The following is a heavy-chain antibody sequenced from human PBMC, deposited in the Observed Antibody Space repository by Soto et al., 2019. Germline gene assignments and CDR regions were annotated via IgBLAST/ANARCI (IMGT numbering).Heavy chain of an antibody. Sequence: PGGSLRLSCQVSGFTFGSYAMSWVRQAPGKGVESVALVQSNXVTYYADSVRGGFTVSRDNSKNTLYLQMDSLRVEDTALYYCAKWLRGGSYYCDFWGQGAMVTVSS. V-gene: IGHV3-23*01. CDR2: VQSNXVT. CDR1: GFTFGSYA. CDR3: AKWLRGGSYYCDF. D-gene: IGHD3-10*01. J-gene: IGHJ4*02.